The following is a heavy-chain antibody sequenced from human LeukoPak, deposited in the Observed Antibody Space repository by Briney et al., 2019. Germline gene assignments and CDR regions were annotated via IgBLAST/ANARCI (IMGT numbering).Heavy chain of an antibody. CDR3: ARVTVYMIGAYFDY. Sequence: SETLSLTCAVYGGSFSGYYWTWIRQPAGKGLEYIGRIYTSGSTSYNPSLKSRVTISVDTSKNQFSLKLSSVTAAETAVYYCARVTVYMIGAYFDYGARG. V-gene: IGHV4-59*10. D-gene: IGHD3-22*01. J-gene: IGHJ4*02. CDR2: IYTSGST. CDR1: GGSFSGYY.